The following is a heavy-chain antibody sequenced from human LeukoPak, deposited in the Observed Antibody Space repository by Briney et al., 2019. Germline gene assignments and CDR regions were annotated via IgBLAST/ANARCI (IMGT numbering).Heavy chain of an antibody. CDR2: IKQDGSEK. CDR1: GFTFSSYW. J-gene: IGHJ4*02. CDR3: ARDIGCTNGVCGDY. D-gene: IGHD2-8*01. V-gene: IGHV3-7*03. Sequence: GGSLRLSCAASGFTFSSYWMSWVRQAPGKGLEWVANIKQDGSEKYYVDSVKGRFTISRDNAKNSLYLQMNSLRAEDTVVYYCARDIGCTNGVCGDYWGQGTLVTVSS.